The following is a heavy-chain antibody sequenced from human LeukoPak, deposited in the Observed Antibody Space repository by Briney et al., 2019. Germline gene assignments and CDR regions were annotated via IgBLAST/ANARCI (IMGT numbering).Heavy chain of an antibody. CDR1: GYTFTSYG. CDR3: ARDLDIVVVAAALRHYGLDV. V-gene: IGHV1-18*01. D-gene: IGHD2-15*01. Sequence: ASVKVSCKASGYTFTSYGISWVRQAPGQGLEWMGWISAFNANTNYAQKFQGRVTMTTDTSTSTAYMDLRNLRSDDTAVYYCARDLDIVVVAAALRHYGLDVWGQGTTVTVSS. J-gene: IGHJ6*02. CDR2: ISAFNANT.